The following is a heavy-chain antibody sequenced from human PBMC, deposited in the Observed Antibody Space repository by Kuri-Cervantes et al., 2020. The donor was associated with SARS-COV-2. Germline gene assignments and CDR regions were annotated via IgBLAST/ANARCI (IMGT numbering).Heavy chain of an antibody. V-gene: IGHV4-30-2*01. D-gene: IGHD6-13*01. CDR1: GGSISSQSYY. CDR3: ARARIAAAGYNWFDP. CDR2: IYHSGST. Sequence: SETLSLTCTVSGGSISSQSYYWSWIRQPPGKGLEWIGYIYHSGSTYYNPSLKSRVTISVDRSKNQFSLKLSSVTAADTAVYYCARARIAAAGYNWFDPWGQGTLVTVLL. J-gene: IGHJ5*02.